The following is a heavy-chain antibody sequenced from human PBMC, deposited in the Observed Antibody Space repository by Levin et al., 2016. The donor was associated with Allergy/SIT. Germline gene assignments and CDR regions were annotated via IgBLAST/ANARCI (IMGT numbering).Heavy chain of an antibody. CDR3: ARAILVVVAATQGDAFDI. Sequence: WIRQPPGKGLEWIGYIYYSGSTYYNPSLKSRVTISVDTSKNQFSLKLSSVTAADTAVYYCARAILVVVAATQGDAFDIWGQGTMVTVSS. CDR2: IYYSGST. V-gene: IGHV4-31*02. J-gene: IGHJ3*02. D-gene: IGHD2-15*01.